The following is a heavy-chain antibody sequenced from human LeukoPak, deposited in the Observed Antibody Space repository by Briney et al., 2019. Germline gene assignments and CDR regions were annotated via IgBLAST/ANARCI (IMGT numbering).Heavy chain of an antibody. D-gene: IGHD1-26*01. Sequence: GGSLRLSCAASRFIFSSYGMHWVRQSPGKGLEWVAFIRYDGSSKYYADSVKGRFSISRDNSKNTLYLQMNSLRGEDTAVYYCAKNRGAGSHYYYHMNVWGKGTTVTVSS. V-gene: IGHV3-30*02. J-gene: IGHJ6*03. CDR3: AKNRGAGSHYYYHMNV. CDR2: IRYDGSSK. CDR1: RFIFSSYG.